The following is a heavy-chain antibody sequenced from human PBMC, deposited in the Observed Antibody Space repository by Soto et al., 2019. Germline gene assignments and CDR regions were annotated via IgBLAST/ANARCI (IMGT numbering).Heavy chain of an antibody. D-gene: IGHD2-8*02. CDR3: ARGTGSYYWYFDI. V-gene: IGHV1-18*01. CDR1: GYTFSNYG. J-gene: IGHJ2*01. Sequence: ASVKVSCKASGYTFSNYGITWVRQAPGQGLEWVGWISAYSGHTNYAQKLQGRVTMTTDTSKSTAYMELRSLRSDDTAIYYCARGTGSYYWYFDIWGRGTLVTVSS. CDR2: ISAYSGHT.